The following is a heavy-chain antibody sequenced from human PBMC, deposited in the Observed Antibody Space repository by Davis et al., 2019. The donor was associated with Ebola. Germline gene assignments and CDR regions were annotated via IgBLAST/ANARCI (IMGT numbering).Heavy chain of an antibody. V-gene: IGHV4-34*01. Sequence: MPSETLSLTCAVYGGSFSDYFWTWIRQTPGEGLEWLGEINHSGSTNYNSSLKSRVTISVDTSKNQFSLSLRSVTAADTAVYYCARGFGGQRTYDSWGQGNLVTVSS. CDR3: ARGFGGQRTYDS. J-gene: IGHJ4*02. CDR2: INHSGST. CDR1: GGSFSDYF. D-gene: IGHD6-25*01.